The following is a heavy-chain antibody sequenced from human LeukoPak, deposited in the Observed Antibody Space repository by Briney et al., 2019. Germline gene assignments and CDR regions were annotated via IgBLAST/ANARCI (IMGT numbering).Heavy chain of an antibody. CDR3: ARVRGHYYGSGSYYISYYYYYGMDV. Sequence: PSETLPLTCAVYGGSFSGYYWSWIRQPPGKGLEWIGEINHSGSTNYNPSLKSRVTISVDTSKNQFSLKLSSVTAADTAVYYCARVRGHYYGSGSYYISYYYYYGMDVWGQGPRSPSP. V-gene: IGHV4-34*01. J-gene: IGHJ6*02. CDR2: INHSGST. D-gene: IGHD3-10*01. CDR1: GGSFSGYY.